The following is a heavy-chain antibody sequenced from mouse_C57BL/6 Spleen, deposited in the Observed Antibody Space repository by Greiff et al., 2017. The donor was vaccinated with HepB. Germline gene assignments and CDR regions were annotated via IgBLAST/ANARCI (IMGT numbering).Heavy chain of an antibody. CDR2: IRNKANNHAT. J-gene: IGHJ1*03. CDR1: GFTFSDAW. Sequence: EVHLVESGGGLVQPGGSMKLSCAASGFTFSDAWMDWVRQSPEKGLEWVAEIRNKANNHATYYAESVKGRFTISRDDSKSSVYLQMNSLRAEDTGIYYCTRGRYITTVNFDVWGTGTTVTVSS. V-gene: IGHV6-6*01. CDR3: TRGRYITTVNFDV. D-gene: IGHD1-1*01.